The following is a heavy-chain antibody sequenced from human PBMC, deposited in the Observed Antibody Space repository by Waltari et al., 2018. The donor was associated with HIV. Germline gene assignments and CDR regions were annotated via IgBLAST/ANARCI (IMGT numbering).Heavy chain of an antibody. CDR3: ASYSSAWTGFDY. Sequence: QVQLQESGPGLVKPSETLSLICTVSGGSISNYYWGWIRQPPGKGLEWIGYIYYTGSTDYNPSLKSRVTISVDTSKNQFSLKLTSVTAADTAQYYCASYSSAWTGFDYWGQGTLVTVSS. V-gene: IGHV4-59*01. D-gene: IGHD6-19*01. CDR1: GGSISNYY. CDR2: IYYTGST. J-gene: IGHJ4*02.